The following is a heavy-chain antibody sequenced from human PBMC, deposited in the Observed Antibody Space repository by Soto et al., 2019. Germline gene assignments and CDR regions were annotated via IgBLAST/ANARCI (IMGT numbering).Heavy chain of an antibody. CDR1: GGSFSGYY. CDR3: AREGGYCSGGSCYYFDY. D-gene: IGHD2-15*01. J-gene: IGHJ4*02. V-gene: IGHV4-34*01. CDR2: INHSGST. Sequence: SETLSLTCAVYGGSFSGYYWSWIRQPPGKGLEWIGEINHSGSTNYNPSLKSRVTISVDTSKNQFSLKLSSVTAADTAVYYCAREGGYCSGGSCYYFDYWGQGTLVTVSS.